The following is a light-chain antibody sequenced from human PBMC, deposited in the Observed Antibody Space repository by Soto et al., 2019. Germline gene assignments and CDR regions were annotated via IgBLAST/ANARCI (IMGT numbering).Light chain of an antibody. Sequence: QSALTQPASVSGSPGQSITISCTGTSSDVGGYNYVSWYQRHPGRAPKLMIYDVSNRPSGISNRFSGSKSGNTASLTISGLQAEDEADYYCSSYTSSVTPYYVFGRGTKVTVL. V-gene: IGLV2-14*03. CDR3: SSYTSSVTPYYV. CDR2: DVS. CDR1: SSDVGGYNY. J-gene: IGLJ1*01.